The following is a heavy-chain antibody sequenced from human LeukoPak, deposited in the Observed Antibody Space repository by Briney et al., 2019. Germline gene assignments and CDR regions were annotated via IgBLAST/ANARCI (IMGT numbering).Heavy chain of an antibody. CDR2: ISSSSSYI. V-gene: IGHV3-21*01. Sequence: PGGSLRLSCAASGFTFSSYSMNWVRQAPGKGLEWVSSISSSSSYIYYADSVKGRFTISRDNAKNSLYLQMNSLRAEDTAVYYCARGMVTAIPAPVDYYYYYYMDVWGKGTTVTVSS. D-gene: IGHD2-21*02. CDR1: GFTFSSYS. J-gene: IGHJ6*03. CDR3: ARGMVTAIPAPVDYYYYYYMDV.